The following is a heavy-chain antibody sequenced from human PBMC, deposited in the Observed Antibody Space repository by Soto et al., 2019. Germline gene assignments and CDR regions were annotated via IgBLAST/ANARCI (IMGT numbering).Heavy chain of an antibody. Sequence: QVQLQESGPGLVKPSETLSLTCTVSGGSVSSGSYYWSWIRQPPGKGLEWIGYIYYSGSTNYNPYLKSRVTISVDTSKNQFSLQRSSVTAADTAVYYCARAASEIRYYYDSSGLIGPWGQGTLVTVSS. CDR2: IYYSGST. V-gene: IGHV4-61*01. D-gene: IGHD3-22*01. J-gene: IGHJ5*02. CDR1: GGSVSSGSYY. CDR3: ARAASEIRYYYDSSGLIGP.